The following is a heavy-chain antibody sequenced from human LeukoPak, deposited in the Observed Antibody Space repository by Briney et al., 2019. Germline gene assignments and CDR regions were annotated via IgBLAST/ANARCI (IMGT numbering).Heavy chain of an antibody. CDR3: MPGRGY. V-gene: IGHV3-7*01. CDR1: GFPFQSYW. CDR2: INADGSDK. Sequence: PGGPLRLSCTASGFPFQSYWMNWVRQAPGKGLELVANINADGSDKYFMDSVKGRFSISRDNANNRPYLQMTSLRAEDTAVYYCMPGRGYWGQGTLVAVSS. J-gene: IGHJ4*02. D-gene: IGHD2-8*02.